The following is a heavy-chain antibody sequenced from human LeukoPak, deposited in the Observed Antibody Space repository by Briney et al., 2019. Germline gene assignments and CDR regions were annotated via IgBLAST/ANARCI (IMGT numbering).Heavy chain of an antibody. D-gene: IGHD1-26*01. CDR3: ARDRIVGATGFDY. V-gene: IGHV3-33*01. J-gene: IGHJ4*02. Sequence: PGRSLRLSCAASGFTFGSYGMHWVRQAPGKGLEWVAVIWYDGSNKYYADSVKGRFTISRDNSKNTLYLQMNSLRAEDTAVYYCARDRIVGATGFDYWGQGTLVTVSS. CDR2: IWYDGSNK. CDR1: GFTFGSYG.